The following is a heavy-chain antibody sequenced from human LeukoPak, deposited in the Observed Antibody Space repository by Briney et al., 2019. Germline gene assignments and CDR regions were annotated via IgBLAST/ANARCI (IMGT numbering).Heavy chain of an antibody. CDR3: ARSSGSYYYFDY. Sequence: SETLSLTCTASGGSISSYYWSWIRQPPGKGLEWIGYIYYSGSTNYNPSLKSRVTISVDTSKNQFSLKLSSVTAADTAVYYCARSSGSYYYFDYWGQGTLVTVSS. D-gene: IGHD1-26*01. CDR2: IYYSGST. V-gene: IGHV4-59*08. J-gene: IGHJ4*02. CDR1: GGSISSYY.